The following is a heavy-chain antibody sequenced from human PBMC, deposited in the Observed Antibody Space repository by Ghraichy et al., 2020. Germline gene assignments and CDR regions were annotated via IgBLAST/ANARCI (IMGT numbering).Heavy chain of an antibody. Sequence: GGSLRLSCAASGFTFSSYAMSWVRQAPGKGLEWVSAISGSGGSTYYADSVKGRFTISRDNSKNTLYLQMNSLRAEDTAVYYCAKSFYDSSGYYPPVAFDIWGQGTMVTVSS. CDR1: GFTFSSYA. D-gene: IGHD3-22*01. J-gene: IGHJ3*02. CDR2: ISGSGGST. CDR3: AKSFYDSSGYYPPVAFDI. V-gene: IGHV3-23*01.